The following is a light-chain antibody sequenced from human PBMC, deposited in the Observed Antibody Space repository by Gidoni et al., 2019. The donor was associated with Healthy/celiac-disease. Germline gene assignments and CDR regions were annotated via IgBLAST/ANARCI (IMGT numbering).Light chain of an antibody. CDR1: QSISSY. Sequence: DIQMTQSPSSLSASVGDRVTITCRASQSISSYLNWYQQKPGQAPKPLIYAASSLQSGVPSRFSGSGSGTDFTLTISSLQPEDFATYYCQQSYSTLTFGGGTKVEIK. J-gene: IGKJ4*01. CDR3: QQSYSTLT. V-gene: IGKV1-39*01. CDR2: AAS.